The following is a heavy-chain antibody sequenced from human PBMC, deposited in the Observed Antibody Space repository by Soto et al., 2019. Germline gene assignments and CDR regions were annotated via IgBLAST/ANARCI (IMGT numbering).Heavy chain of an antibody. D-gene: IGHD6-6*01. V-gene: IGHV3-66*01. CDR3: AREFRDGSNTRLAFDP. J-gene: IGHJ5*02. CDR1: GFTLSSSS. CDR2: MYAGGTT. Sequence: GESLRLSCPASGFTLSSSSMTWVRHVPGKGLEWVSVMYAGGTTYYANSVKGRFTFSRDNSKNMMYLQMNNLRAEDTAMYYCAREFRDGSNTRLAFDPWGQGTLVTVS.